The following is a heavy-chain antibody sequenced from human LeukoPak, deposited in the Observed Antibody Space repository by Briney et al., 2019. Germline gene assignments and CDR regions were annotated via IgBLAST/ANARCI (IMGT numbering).Heavy chain of an antibody. CDR2: ISYDGSNK. CDR3: AKVPAATNSRDVEYFDY. D-gene: IGHD2-2*01. CDR1: GFTFSSYG. Sequence: GRSLRLSCAASGFTFSSYGMHWVRQAPGKGLEWVAVISYDGSNKYYADSVKGRFTISRDNSKNTLYLQMNSLRAEDTAVYYCAKVPAATNSRDVEYFDYWGQGTLITVSS. J-gene: IGHJ4*02. V-gene: IGHV3-30*18.